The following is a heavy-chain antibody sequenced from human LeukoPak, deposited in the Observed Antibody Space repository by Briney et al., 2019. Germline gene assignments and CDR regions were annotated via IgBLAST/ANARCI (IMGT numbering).Heavy chain of an antibody. CDR3: AKETDIYSYGSQTFDY. CDR2: ISGSGGST. Sequence: GGSLRLSCAASGFTFSSYAMSWVRQAPGKGLEWVSAISGSGGSTYCADSVKGRFTISRDNSKNTLYLQMNSLRAEDTAVYYCAKETDIYSYGSQTFDYWGQGTLVTVSS. D-gene: IGHD5-18*01. J-gene: IGHJ4*02. CDR1: GFTFSSYA. V-gene: IGHV3-23*01.